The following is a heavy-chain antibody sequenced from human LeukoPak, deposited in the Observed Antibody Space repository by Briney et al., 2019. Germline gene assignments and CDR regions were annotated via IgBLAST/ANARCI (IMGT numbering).Heavy chain of an antibody. V-gene: IGHV4-59*02. Sequence: SDILWLTPTDRSGRVRKAYRNWIRQPPEKRLEWIGYIYYSGSTKYNPSLKSRVTMSVDTSRNQFSLKLTSVTAADTAVYYCAREEKSTSGRWFDPWGQGTLVTVSS. CDR3: AREEKSTSGRWFDP. CDR2: IYYSGST. D-gene: IGHD2/OR15-2a*01. J-gene: IGHJ5*02. CDR1: SGRVRKAY.